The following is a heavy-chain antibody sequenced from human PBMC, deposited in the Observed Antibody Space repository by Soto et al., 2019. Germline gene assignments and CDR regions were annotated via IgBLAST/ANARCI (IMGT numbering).Heavy chain of an antibody. Sequence: QVQLQESGPGLVKPSGTLSLTCAVSGDSMTSSDWWSWVRQAPGKGLEWIGEIHSSGDINYDPSLRSRVTISVDRSKNQFSLTLSSVTAADTAVYFCVCNGYYSLEYWGQGTLVIVSP. V-gene: IGHV4-4*02. D-gene: IGHD3-22*01. CDR1: GDSMTSSDW. CDR2: IHSSGDI. CDR3: VCNGYYSLEY. J-gene: IGHJ4*02.